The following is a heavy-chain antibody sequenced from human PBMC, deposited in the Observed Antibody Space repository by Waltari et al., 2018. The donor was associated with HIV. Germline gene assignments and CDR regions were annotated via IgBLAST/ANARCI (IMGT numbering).Heavy chain of an antibody. J-gene: IGHJ6*02. Sequence: EVQLVESGGGLVQPGGSLRLSCAASGFTVSSNYMSWVRQAPGTGLEWVSVIYSRGSTYYAGSVKGRDTISRDNSKNTLDLQMNSLGAEDTAVYYCASIAYCGGDCYPRGMDVWGQGTTVTVSS. CDR3: ASIAYCGGDCYPRGMDV. D-gene: IGHD2-21*02. CDR1: GFTVSSNY. V-gene: IGHV3-66*01. CDR2: IYSRGST.